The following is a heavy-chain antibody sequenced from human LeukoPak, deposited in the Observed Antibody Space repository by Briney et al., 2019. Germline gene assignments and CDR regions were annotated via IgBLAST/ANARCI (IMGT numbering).Heavy chain of an antibody. CDR1: GGSISNYH. D-gene: IGHD5-24*01. V-gene: IGHV4-59*01. CDR2: IYYRGST. Sequence: SETLSLTCTVSGGSISNYHWSWIRQPPGKGLGWIGYIYYRGSTSYNPSLKSRVTISVDMSKNQFSLKLNSVTAADTAVYYCVRVQADGHSDIWGQGTLVTVSS. J-gene: IGHJ3*02. CDR3: VRVQADGHSDI.